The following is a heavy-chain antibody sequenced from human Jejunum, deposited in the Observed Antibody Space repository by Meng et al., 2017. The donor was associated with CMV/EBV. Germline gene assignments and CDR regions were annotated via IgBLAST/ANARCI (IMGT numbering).Heavy chain of an antibody. CDR2: ISGYNGNT. D-gene: IGHD7-27*01. CDR1: GYSFSHYG. Sequence: SCKASGYSFSHYGLSWVRRAPGQGLEWMGWISGYNGNTKYAQRFQGRVSITADTSTNSVFMELRSLTSDDTAVYYCARGPWGFDLWGQGTLVTVSS. J-gene: IGHJ4*02. CDR3: ARGPWGFDL. V-gene: IGHV1-18*01.